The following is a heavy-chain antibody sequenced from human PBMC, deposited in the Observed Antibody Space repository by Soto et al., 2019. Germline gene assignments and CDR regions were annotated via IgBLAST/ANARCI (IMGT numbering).Heavy chain of an antibody. CDR1: GFTFSDYY. J-gene: IGHJ4*02. V-gene: IGHV3-11*03. D-gene: IGHD3-10*02. CDR3: ARSGDNYNVLDY. CDR2: SSNSGTYT. Sequence: VQVLESGGGLVQPGGSLRLSCAASGFTFSDYYMSWVRQAPGKGLEWLSYSSNSGTYTKYAGSVKGRFSISRDNAKNSLYLQINSLRGEDTAIYYCARSGDNYNVLDYWGQGTPVTVSS.